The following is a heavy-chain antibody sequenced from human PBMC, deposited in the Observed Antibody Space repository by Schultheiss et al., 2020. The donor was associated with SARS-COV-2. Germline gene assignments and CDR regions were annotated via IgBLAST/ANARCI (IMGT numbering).Heavy chain of an antibody. Sequence: GGSLRLSCAASGFTVSSNYMSWVRQAPGKGLEWVSVIYSGGSTYYADSVKGRFTISRDNSKNTLYLQMNSLRAEDTAVYYCARDRSTSEGYFDSWGQGTLVTVSS. CDR2: IYSGGST. V-gene: IGHV3-53*01. CDR1: GFTVSSNY. D-gene: IGHD3-10*01. J-gene: IGHJ4*02. CDR3: ARDRSTSEGYFDS.